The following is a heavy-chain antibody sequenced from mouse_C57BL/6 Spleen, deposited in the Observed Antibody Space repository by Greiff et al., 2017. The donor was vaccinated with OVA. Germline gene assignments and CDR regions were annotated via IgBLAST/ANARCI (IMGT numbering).Heavy chain of an antibody. CDR1: GYTFTSYW. Sequence: VHLVESGAELVKPGASVKMSCKASGYTFTSYWITWVKQRPGQGLEWIGDIYPGSGSTNYNEKFKSKATLTVDTSSSTAYMQLSSLTSEDSAVYYCARQSSGYSYYFDYWGQGTTLTVSS. J-gene: IGHJ2*01. V-gene: IGHV1-55*01. CDR2: IYPGSGST. CDR3: ARQSSGYSYYFDY. D-gene: IGHD3-2*02.